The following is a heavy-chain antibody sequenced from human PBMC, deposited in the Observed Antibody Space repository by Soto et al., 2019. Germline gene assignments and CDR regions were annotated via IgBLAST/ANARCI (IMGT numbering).Heavy chain of an antibody. D-gene: IGHD2-8*01. Sequence: GGSLRLSCAASGFTFSSYSMNWVRQAPGKGLEWVSSISSSSYIYYADSVKGRFTISRDNAKNSLHLQMSSLTAEVTAVYYCARGGADGFDYWGQGTLVTVSS. CDR1: GFTFSSYS. CDR2: ISSSSYI. J-gene: IGHJ4*02. CDR3: ARGGADGFDY. V-gene: IGHV3-21*01.